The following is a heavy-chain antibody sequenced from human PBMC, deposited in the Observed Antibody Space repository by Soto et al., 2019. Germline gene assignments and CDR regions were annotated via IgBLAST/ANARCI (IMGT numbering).Heavy chain of an antibody. CDR1: GFTFSDYS. CDR3: ARDQGDGHSNSGYHAS. V-gene: IGHV3-21*01. CDR2: ISSTSKHM. J-gene: IGHJ5*02. Sequence: EVQLVESGGGLVEPGGSLSLSCTASGFTFSDYSINWVRQAPGKGLEWVSSISSTSKHMNYADSVKGRFTISRDNAKNALSLQMKSPRAYDRAGYYRARDQGDGHSNSGYHASWGQGALVSGSS. D-gene: IGHD6-13*01.